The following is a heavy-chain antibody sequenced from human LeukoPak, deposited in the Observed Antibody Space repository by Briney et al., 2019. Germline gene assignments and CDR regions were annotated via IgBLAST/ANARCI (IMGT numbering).Heavy chain of an antibody. Sequence: SPSETLSLTCAVYGGSFSGYYWSWIRQPPGKGLEWIGEINHSGSTNYNPSLKSRVTISVDTSKNQFSLKLSSVTAADTAVYYCARGSEYEYYFGYWGQGTLVTVSS. CDR1: GGSFSGYY. V-gene: IGHV4-34*01. J-gene: IGHJ4*02. CDR2: INHSGST. D-gene: IGHD2-2*01. CDR3: ARGSEYEYYFGY.